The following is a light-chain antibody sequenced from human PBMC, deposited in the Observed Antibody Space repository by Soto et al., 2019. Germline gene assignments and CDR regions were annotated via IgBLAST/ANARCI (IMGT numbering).Light chain of an antibody. CDR2: ADD. Sequence: QSVLTQPPSASGTPGQRVTISCSGSSSNIGGNTVSWFHHLPGTAPKVLIYADDQRPSGVPDRFSGSKSGTSASLAISRLQSEDEGAYYCAEWDDSLSGHVVFGGGTKVTVL. CDR1: SSNIGGNT. CDR3: AEWDDSLSGHVV. J-gene: IGLJ2*01. V-gene: IGLV1-44*01.